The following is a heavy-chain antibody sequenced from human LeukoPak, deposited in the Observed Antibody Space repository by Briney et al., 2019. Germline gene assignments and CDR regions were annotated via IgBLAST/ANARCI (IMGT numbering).Heavy chain of an antibody. Sequence: GGSLRLSCAASGFTFSSYWMSWVRQAPGKGLEWVANIKQDGSEKYYVDSVKGRFTISRDNAKNSLYLQMNSLRAEDTAVYYRARDQSYDFWSGYYSYYGMDVWGQGTTVTVSS. V-gene: IGHV3-7*01. D-gene: IGHD3-3*01. CDR1: GFTFSSYW. CDR2: IKQDGSEK. CDR3: ARDQSYDFWSGYYSYYGMDV. J-gene: IGHJ6*02.